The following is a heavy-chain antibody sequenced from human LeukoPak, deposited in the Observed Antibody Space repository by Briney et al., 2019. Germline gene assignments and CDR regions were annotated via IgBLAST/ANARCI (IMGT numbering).Heavy chain of an antibody. CDR3: AKECDYGNTSHMPCY. CDR1: ALPPSNYA. Sequence: GGSLRLSCAASALPPSNYAMSWVRQAPGEGLEWVSSISDGGWTAYTDSVKGRFFISRETATNTLYLQMNSLRVEDTAVYYCAKECDYGNTSHMPCYWGQGTLVTVSS. J-gene: IGHJ4*02. V-gene: IGHV3-23*01. D-gene: IGHD4-17*01. CDR2: ISDGGWT.